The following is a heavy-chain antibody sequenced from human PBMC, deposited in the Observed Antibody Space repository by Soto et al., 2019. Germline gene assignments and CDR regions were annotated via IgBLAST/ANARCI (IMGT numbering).Heavy chain of an antibody. D-gene: IGHD6-13*01. V-gene: IGHV3-30*18. CDR2: ISYDGSNK. CDR3: ANSPGIAAAGTTNNYYYYYYGMDV. CDR1: GFTFSSYG. Sequence: PGGSLRLSCAASGFTFSSYGMHWVRQAPGKGLEWVAVISYDGSNKYYADSVKGRFTISRDNSKNTLYLQMNSLRAEDTAVYYCANSPGIAAAGTTNNYYYYYYGMDVWGQGTTVTVSS. J-gene: IGHJ6*02.